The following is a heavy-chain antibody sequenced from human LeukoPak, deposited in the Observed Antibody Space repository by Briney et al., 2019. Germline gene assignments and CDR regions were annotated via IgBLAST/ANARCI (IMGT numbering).Heavy chain of an antibody. CDR3: ARLTGTTKLNWFDP. V-gene: IGHV1-2*02. J-gene: IGHJ5*02. Sequence: GASVKVSCKASGYTFTGYYMHWVRQAPGQGLEWMGWINPNSGGTNYAQKFQGRVTMTRDTSISTAYMELSRLRSDDTAVYYCARLTGTTKLNWFDPWGRGTLVTVSS. CDR2: INPNSGGT. CDR1: GYTFTGYY. D-gene: IGHD1-7*01.